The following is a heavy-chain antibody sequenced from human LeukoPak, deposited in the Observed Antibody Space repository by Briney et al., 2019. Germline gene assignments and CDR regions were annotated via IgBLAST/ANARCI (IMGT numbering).Heavy chain of an antibody. CDR1: GFIFSNHG. Sequence: GGSLRLSCAASGFIFSNHGMHWVRQAPGKGLEWVSAISGSGGSTYYADSVKGRFTISRDNSKNTLYLQMNSLRAEDTAVYYCAEYDSSGYRRGLYYFDYWGQGTLVTVSS. CDR3: AEYDSSGYRRGLYYFDY. J-gene: IGHJ4*02. D-gene: IGHD3-22*01. CDR2: ISGSGGST. V-gene: IGHV3-23*01.